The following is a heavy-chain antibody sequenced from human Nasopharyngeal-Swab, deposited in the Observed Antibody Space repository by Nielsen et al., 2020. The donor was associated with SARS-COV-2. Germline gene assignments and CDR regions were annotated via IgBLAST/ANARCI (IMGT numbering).Heavy chain of an antibody. V-gene: IGHV3-30-3*01. CDR1: GFTFSSYA. Sequence: GGSLRLSCAASGFTFSSYAMHWVRQAPGKGLEWVAVISYDGSNKYYADSVKGRFTISRDNSKNTLYLQMNSLRAEDTAVYYCARDIGGHLSPWGQGTLVTVSS. CDR2: ISYDGSNK. D-gene: IGHD1-26*01. CDR3: ARDIGGHLSP. J-gene: IGHJ5*02.